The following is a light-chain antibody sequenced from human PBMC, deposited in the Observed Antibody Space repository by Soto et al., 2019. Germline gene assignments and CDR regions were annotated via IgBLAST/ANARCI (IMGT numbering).Light chain of an antibody. CDR3: QQYGRPSRT. Sequence: EIVLTQSPGTLSLSPGERATLSCRASQSVSSYLAWYQQKPGQAPRLLIYGASSRATGIPDRFSGSGSGTDFTLTISRLEPKDFAVYYSQQYGRPSRTFGQGTKVEIK. V-gene: IGKV3-20*01. J-gene: IGKJ1*01. CDR2: GAS. CDR1: QSVSSY.